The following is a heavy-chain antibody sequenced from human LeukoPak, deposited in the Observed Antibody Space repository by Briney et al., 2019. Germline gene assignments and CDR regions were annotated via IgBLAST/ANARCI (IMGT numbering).Heavy chain of an antibody. CDR2: ISSTGTTT. J-gene: IGHJ4*02. Sequence: GTSLRLSCAASGFTFSSYEMNWVRQAPGKGLEWVSYISSTGTTTYNADSTKGRFTISRDNAKNSLYLQMKSLRAEDTGVYYCAGGHAGYYGSAPAFDYWGQGILVTVSS. CDR1: GFTFSSYE. CDR3: AGGHAGYYGSAPAFDY. D-gene: IGHD3-10*01. V-gene: IGHV3-48*03.